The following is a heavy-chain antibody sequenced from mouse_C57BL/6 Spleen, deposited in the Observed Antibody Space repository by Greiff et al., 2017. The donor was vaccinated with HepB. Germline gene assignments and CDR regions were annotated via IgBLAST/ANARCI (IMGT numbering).Heavy chain of an antibody. CDR3: ARNGGYYGSSSCAY. CDR1: GFTFSDYG. CDR2: ISSGSSTI. J-gene: IGHJ3*01. Sequence: EVKLVESGGGLVKPGGSLKLSCAASGFTFSDYGMHWVRQAPEKGLEWVAYISSGSSTIYYADTVKGRFTISRDNAKNTLFLQMTSMSSEDTAMYYCARNGGYYGSSSCAYWGQGTLVTVSA. V-gene: IGHV5-17*01. D-gene: IGHD1-1*01.